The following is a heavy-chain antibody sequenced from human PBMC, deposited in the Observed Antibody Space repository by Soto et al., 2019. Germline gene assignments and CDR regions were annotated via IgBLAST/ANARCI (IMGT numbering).Heavy chain of an antibody. CDR1: GGTFSSYA. CDR2: IIPIFGTA. Sequence: QVQLVQSGAEVQKPGSSVKVSCKASGGTFSSYAISWVRQAPGQGLEWMGGIIPIFGTANYAQTFQGRVTITADESTSKAYMELSSLRSEDTAVYYCARENKLRGVIPRYSYYYYGMDVWGQGTTVTVSS. CDR3: ARENKLRGVIPRYSYYYYGMDV. V-gene: IGHV1-69*01. J-gene: IGHJ6*02. D-gene: IGHD3-10*01.